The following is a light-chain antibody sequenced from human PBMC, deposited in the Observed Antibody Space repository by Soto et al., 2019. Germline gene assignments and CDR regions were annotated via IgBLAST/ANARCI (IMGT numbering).Light chain of an antibody. CDR3: TSYTNRYTYV. Sequence: QSALTQPASVSGSPGQSITISCTGTSSDVGGYDYVGWYQQHPGKAPKLMIYNVYNRPSGVSFLFSGSKSGNTASLTISGLQTEDEADYYCTSYTNRYTYVFGTGTKLTVL. J-gene: IGLJ1*01. CDR1: SSDVGGYDY. CDR2: NVY. V-gene: IGLV2-14*01.